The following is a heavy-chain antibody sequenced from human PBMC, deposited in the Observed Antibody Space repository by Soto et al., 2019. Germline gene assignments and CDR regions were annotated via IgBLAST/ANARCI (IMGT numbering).Heavy chain of an antibody. J-gene: IGHJ3*02. CDR2: IYYSGST. D-gene: IGHD3-10*01. Sequence: KPSETLSLTCTVSGGSVSSDSYYWSWIRQPPGKGLEWIGYIYYSGSTNYNPSLKSRVTISVDTSKNQFSLKLSSVTAADTAVYYCARVSRVLRAFDIWGQGTMVTVSS. CDR3: ARVSRVLRAFDI. CDR1: GGSVSSDSYY. V-gene: IGHV4-61*01.